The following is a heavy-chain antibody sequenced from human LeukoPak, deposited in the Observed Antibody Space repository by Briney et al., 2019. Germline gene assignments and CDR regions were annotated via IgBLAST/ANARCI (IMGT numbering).Heavy chain of an antibody. CDR2: IYYSGST. J-gene: IGHJ4*02. CDR3: ASAVAAFYYFDY. Sequence: SETMSLTCTVSGRSISSHYWSWIRQPPGKGLEWIGHIYYSGSTNYNPSLKSRVTISVDTSKNQFSLKLSSVTAADTAVYYCASAVAAFYYFDYWGQGTLVTVSS. D-gene: IGHD6-19*01. V-gene: IGHV4-59*11. CDR1: GRSISSHY.